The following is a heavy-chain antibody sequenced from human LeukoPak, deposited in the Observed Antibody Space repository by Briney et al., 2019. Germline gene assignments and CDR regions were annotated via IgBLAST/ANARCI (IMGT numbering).Heavy chain of an antibody. J-gene: IGHJ5*02. V-gene: IGHV1-8*02. D-gene: IGHD3-10*01. CDR1: GGTFSSYA. CDR2: MNPNSGNT. CDR3: ARGYYGSGTTAKFDP. Sequence: ASVKVSCKASGGTFSSYAISWVRQATGQGLEWMGWMNPNSGNTGYAQKFQGRVTMTRNTSMSTAYMELSSLRSEDTAVYYCARGYYGSGTTAKFDPWGQGTLVTVSS.